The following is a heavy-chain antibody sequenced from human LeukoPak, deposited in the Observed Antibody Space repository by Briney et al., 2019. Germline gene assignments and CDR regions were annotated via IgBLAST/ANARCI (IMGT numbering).Heavy chain of an antibody. D-gene: IGHD4-17*01. CDR3: ARVPYGEVLDY. J-gene: IGHJ4*02. CDR1: RGSITGYY. V-gene: IGHV4-59*01. Sequence: SETPSLTCTVSRGSITGYYWCSVRPPLGKGLECLVYNYYSGSNNYSPCLKSRVIMSVATPKNQFSLKLSSVTDADTAVYYCARVPYGEVLDYWGQGTLVTDSS. CDR2: NYYSGSN.